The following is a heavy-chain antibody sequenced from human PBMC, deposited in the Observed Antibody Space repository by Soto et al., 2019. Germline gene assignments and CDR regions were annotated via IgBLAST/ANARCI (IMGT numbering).Heavy chain of an antibody. CDR1: GYSFAGYW. CDR2: IDPSASQT. CDR3: ARQIYDSDTGPNFQYYLDS. D-gene: IGHD3-22*01. J-gene: IGHJ4*02. V-gene: IGHV5-10-1*01. Sequence: PGESLKISCKGSGYSFAGYWVTWVRPKPGKGLEWMGRIDPSASQTSYSPSFRGHVTISVTKSITTVFLQWSSLRASDTAMYYCARQIYDSDTGPNFQYYLDSGGQGTPVTAPQ.